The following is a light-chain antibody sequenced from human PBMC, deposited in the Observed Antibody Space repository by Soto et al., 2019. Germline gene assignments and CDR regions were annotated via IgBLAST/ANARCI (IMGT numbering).Light chain of an antibody. CDR2: EVS. V-gene: IGLV2-14*01. J-gene: IGLJ3*02. Sequence: QSALTQPASVSGSPGQSITISCTGTSSDVGGYNYVSWFQQHPGKAPKLKIYEVSNRPSGVSNRFSGSKSGNTASLTISELQAEDEADYYCTSFTTISNCVFGGGTKLTVL. CDR1: SSDVGGYNY. CDR3: TSFTTISNCV.